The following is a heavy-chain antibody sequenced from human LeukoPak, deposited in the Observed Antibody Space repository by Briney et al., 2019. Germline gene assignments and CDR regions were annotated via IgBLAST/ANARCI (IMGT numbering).Heavy chain of an antibody. CDR1: GFTFSNAW. J-gene: IGHJ6*02. V-gene: IGHV3-15*01. D-gene: IGHD1-26*01. CDR3: TTTSGGLVVGATTSYYYYGMDV. Sequence: GGSLRLSCAASGFTFSNAWMSWVHQAPGKGLEWVGRIKSKTDGGTTDYAAPVKGRFTISRDDSKNTLYLQMNSLKTEDTAVYYCTTTSGGLVVGATTSYYYYGMDVWGQGTTVTVSS. CDR2: IKSKTDGGTT.